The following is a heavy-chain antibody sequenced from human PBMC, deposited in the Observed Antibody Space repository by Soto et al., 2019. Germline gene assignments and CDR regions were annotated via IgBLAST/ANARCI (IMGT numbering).Heavy chain of an antibody. CDR2: ISSSGTYI. CDR1: GFSFSNYN. J-gene: IGHJ3*01. V-gene: IGHV3-21*01. CDR3: ARGYTVVEVAASELSVHTDDAFDF. D-gene: IGHD2-15*01. Sequence: PGGSLRLSCAASGFSFSNYNMNLVRQSPGKGLEWVSSISSSGTYIFYADSVKGRFTVSRDNAENSLYLQMKSLRAEDTAVNYCARGYTVVEVAASELSVHTDDAFDFSVRGTIVTVS.